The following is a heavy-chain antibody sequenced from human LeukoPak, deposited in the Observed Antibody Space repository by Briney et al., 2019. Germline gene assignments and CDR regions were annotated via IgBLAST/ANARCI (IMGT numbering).Heavy chain of an antibody. Sequence: PSETLSLTCAVYGGSFSGYYWSWIRQPPGKGLEWIGEINHSGSTNYNPSLKSRVTISVDTSKNQFSLKLSSVTAADTAVYYCARGRGKEDYWGQGTLVTVSS. D-gene: IGHD3-16*01. CDR3: ARGRGKEDY. CDR1: GGSFSGYY. V-gene: IGHV4-34*01. J-gene: IGHJ4*02. CDR2: INHSGST.